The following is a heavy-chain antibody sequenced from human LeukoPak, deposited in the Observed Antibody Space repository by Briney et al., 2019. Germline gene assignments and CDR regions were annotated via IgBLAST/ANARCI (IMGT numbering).Heavy chain of an antibody. Sequence: GGSLRLSCAASGFTFSSYGMHWVRQAPGKGLEWVALTWYDGSNKSYGDSVKGRFTISRDNSKNTLYLQMSSLRAEDTAVYYCARDQSLLYFDYWGQGTPVTVSS. V-gene: IGHV3-33*01. CDR1: GFTFSSYG. CDR2: TWYDGSNK. CDR3: ARDQSLLYFDY. D-gene: IGHD2-15*01. J-gene: IGHJ4*02.